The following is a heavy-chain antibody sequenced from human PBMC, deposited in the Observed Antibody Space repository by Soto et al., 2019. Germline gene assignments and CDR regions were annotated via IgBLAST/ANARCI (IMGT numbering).Heavy chain of an antibody. D-gene: IGHD4-17*01. CDR3: TRVLGYGCNPTVSDY. Sequence: EVQVVEAGGGLVQPGGSLRLLCAASGFTFSDHYIDWVRQSPGKGLEWVGRIRDRANSYTTEYAASVKGRFTVSGYDSKNSVYLQMTSLKTEDTAMYYCTRVLGYGCNPTVSDYWGQGTLVTVSS. V-gene: IGHV3-72*01. J-gene: IGHJ4*02. CDR2: IRDRANSYTT. CDR1: GFTFSDHY.